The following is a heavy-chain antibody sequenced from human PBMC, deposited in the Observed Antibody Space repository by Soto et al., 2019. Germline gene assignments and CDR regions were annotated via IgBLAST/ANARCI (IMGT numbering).Heavy chain of an antibody. D-gene: IGHD1-26*01. CDR1: GFSYSSYG. Sequence: PGGSLRLSCAASEFASGFSYSSYGVSWVRQAPGKGLEWVGGISGSGVTTYYGDSVKGRFTISRDNSKNTLYLQLNSLRAEDTAIYYCAKGRPGGERLWNFYAMDVWGQGTTVTVSS. CDR2: ISGSGVTT. CDR3: AKGRPGGERLWNFYAMDV. V-gene: IGHV3-23*01. J-gene: IGHJ6*02.